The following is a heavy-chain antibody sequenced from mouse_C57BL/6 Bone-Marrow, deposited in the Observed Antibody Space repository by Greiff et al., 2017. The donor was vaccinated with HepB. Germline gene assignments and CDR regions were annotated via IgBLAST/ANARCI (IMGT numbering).Heavy chain of an antibody. D-gene: IGHD3-3*01. V-gene: IGHV1-59*01. J-gene: IGHJ2*01. Sequence: QVQLQQPGAELVRPGTSVKLSCKASGYTFTSYWMHWVKQRPGQGLEWIGVIDPSDSYTNYNQKFKGKATLTVDTSSSTAYMQLSSLTSEDSAVDYCARRANRDFDYWGQGTTLTVSS. CDR3: ARRANRDFDY. CDR2: IDPSDSYT. CDR1: GYTFTSYW.